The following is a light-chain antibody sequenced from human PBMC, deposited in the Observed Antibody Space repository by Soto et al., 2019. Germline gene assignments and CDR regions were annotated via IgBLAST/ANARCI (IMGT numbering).Light chain of an antibody. J-gene: IGKJ2*01. V-gene: IGKV3-15*01. CDR3: QQYNNWPV. CDR2: GAS. CDR1: QSVSNN. Sequence: EIVMTQSPATLSVSPGERATLSCRASQSVSNNLAWYQQKPGQAPRLLIYGASTRATGIPARFSGSGSGTEFTLTISSLQSEDFAVYYCQQYNNWPVFGQGTKLELK.